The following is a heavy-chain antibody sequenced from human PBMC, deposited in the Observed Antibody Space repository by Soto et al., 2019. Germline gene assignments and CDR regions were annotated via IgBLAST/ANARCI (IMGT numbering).Heavy chain of an antibody. D-gene: IGHD6-13*01. Sequence: GGSLRLSCAASGFTFSSYGMHWVRQAPGKGLEWVAVISYDGSNKYYADSVKGRFTISRDNSKNTLYLQMNSLRAEDTAVYYCAKDSQSSSWYNYYYYYMDVWGKGTTVTVSS. J-gene: IGHJ6*03. V-gene: IGHV3-30*18. CDR2: ISYDGSNK. CDR1: GFTFSSYG. CDR3: AKDSQSSSWYNYYYYYMDV.